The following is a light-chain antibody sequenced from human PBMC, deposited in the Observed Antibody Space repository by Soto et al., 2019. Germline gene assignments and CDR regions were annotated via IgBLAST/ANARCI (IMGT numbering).Light chain of an antibody. J-gene: IGLJ2*01. CDR1: SSNIGDNY. V-gene: IGLV1-51*01. Sequence: QSALTQPPSVSAAPGQRVTISCSGSSSNIGDNYVSWYQQFPGTAPKLLIYDNNKRASGIPDRFSASKSGTSATLGITGLQTGDEADYYCGTWDTSLSAGVFGGGTKLTVL. CDR2: DNN. CDR3: GTWDTSLSAGV.